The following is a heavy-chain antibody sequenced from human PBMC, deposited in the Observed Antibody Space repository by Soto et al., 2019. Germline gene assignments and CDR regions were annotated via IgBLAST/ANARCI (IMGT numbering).Heavy chain of an antibody. CDR2: IYYSGST. V-gene: IGHV4-31*03. D-gene: IGHD3-16*01. J-gene: IGHJ4*02. CDR1: AGSITSGGYY. CDR3: ARDPLGTTFGYFKS. Sequence: QGQLQESGPGLVKPSQTLSLTCTVSAGSITSGGYYWSWIRQHPGKGLEWIGNIYYSGSTYYNPSLKSRLTISVDTSKNQFSLKLSSVTAADTAVYYCARDPLGTTFGYFKSWGQGTLVNVSS.